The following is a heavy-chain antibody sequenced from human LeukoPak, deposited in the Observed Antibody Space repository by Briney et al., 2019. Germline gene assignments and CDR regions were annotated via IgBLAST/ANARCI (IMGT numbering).Heavy chain of an antibody. CDR1: GGSISSYY. Sequence: TSETLSLTCTVSGGSISSYYWSWIRQPPGKGLEWIGYIYYSGSTNYNPSLKSRVTISVDTSKNQFSLKLSSVTAADTAVYYCARAPYGDYGLLDYWGQGTLVTVSS. CDR3: ARAPYGDYGLLDY. CDR2: IYYSGST. D-gene: IGHD4-17*01. J-gene: IGHJ4*02. V-gene: IGHV4-59*01.